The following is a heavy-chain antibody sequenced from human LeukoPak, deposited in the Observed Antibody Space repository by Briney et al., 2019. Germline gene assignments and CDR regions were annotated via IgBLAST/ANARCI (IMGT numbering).Heavy chain of an antibody. D-gene: IGHD3-10*01. Sequence: SETLSLTCAVYGGSFSGYYWSWIRQPPGKGLEWIGEINHSGSTNYNPSLKSRVTISVDTSTNQFSLKLSSVTAADTAVYYCARGRSYGLGSYRVDYWGQGTLVTVSS. CDR2: INHSGST. J-gene: IGHJ4*02. CDR1: GGSFSGYY. CDR3: ARGRSYGLGSYRVDY. V-gene: IGHV4-34*01.